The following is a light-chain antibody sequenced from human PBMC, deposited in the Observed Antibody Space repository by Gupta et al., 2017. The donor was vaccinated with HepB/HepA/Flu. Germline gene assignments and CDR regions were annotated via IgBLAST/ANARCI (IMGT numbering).Light chain of an antibody. CDR2: GVH. V-gene: IGLV2-8*01. Sequence: QSALTQPPSASGSPGPSVTISCPGTASDLGPYRYVSWFQQPPGRAPKLIIYGVHNRPSGVPDRFSGSRSGNTAALTFSGPQAEDEADYYCGSYGGANNFVFGSGTTVAV. CDR1: ASDLGPYRY. CDR3: GSYGGANNFV. J-gene: IGLJ1*01.